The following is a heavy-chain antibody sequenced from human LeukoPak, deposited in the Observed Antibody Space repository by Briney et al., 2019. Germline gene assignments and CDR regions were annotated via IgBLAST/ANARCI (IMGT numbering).Heavy chain of an antibody. D-gene: IGHD2-2*01. Sequence: GGSLRLSCAASGFIFNNYWMSWVRQAPGKGLEWVGNIKQDGSAQYYGDSVTGRFTISRDNAKKSLYLQMNSLRAEDTAVYYCARDWSSSSGLDCWGQGTLVTVSS. V-gene: IGHV3-7*01. CDR1: GFIFNNYW. CDR3: ARDWSSSSGLDC. CDR2: IKQDGSAQ. J-gene: IGHJ4*02.